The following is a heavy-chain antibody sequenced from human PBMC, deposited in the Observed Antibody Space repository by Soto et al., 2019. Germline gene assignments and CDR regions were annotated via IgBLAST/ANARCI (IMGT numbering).Heavy chain of an antibody. D-gene: IGHD2-2*01. CDR1: GYTFTSYD. CDR2: MNPNSGNT. J-gene: IGHJ4*02. Sequence: QVQLVQSGAEVKKPGASVKVSCKASGYTFTSYDINWVRQATGQGLEWMGWMNPNSGNTGYAQKFQGRVTMTRNTSISTVYMELSSVRSEVPAVDYCARDGTSSSSFDYWGQGTLVTVPS. CDR3: ARDGTSSSSFDY. V-gene: IGHV1-8*01.